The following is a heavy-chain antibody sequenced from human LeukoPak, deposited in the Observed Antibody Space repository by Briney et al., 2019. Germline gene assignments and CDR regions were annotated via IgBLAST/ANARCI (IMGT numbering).Heavy chain of an antibody. Sequence: GGSLRLSCAASGFTFSSYWMSWVRQAPGKGLEWVANIKQDGSEKYYVDSVKGRFTISRDNAKNSLYLQMNSLRADDTAVYYCARDNMITSRVVDYWGQGTLVTVSS. CDR1: GFTFSSYW. D-gene: IGHD3-16*01. J-gene: IGHJ4*02. V-gene: IGHV3-7*01. CDR3: ARDNMITSRVVDY. CDR2: IKQDGSEK.